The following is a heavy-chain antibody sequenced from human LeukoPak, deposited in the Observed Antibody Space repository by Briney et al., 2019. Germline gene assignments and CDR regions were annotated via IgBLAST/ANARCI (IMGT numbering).Heavy chain of an antibody. Sequence: ASVKVSCKVSGYTLTELSMHLVRQAPGKGLEWMGGFDPEDGETTYAQKFQGRVTMTEDTSTDTAYMELSSLRSEDTAVYYCARDPEWGDYGGFDYWGQGTLVTVSS. J-gene: IGHJ4*02. CDR2: FDPEDGET. CDR1: GYTLTELS. V-gene: IGHV1-24*01. CDR3: ARDPEWGDYGGFDY. D-gene: IGHD4-23*01.